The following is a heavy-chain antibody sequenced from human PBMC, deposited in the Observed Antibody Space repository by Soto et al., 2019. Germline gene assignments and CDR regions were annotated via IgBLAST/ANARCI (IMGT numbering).Heavy chain of an antibody. CDR3: ARSRSGGGPDAYVI. CDR2: IIPLLGIP. CDR1: GGTFSNYN. D-gene: IGHD2-15*01. J-gene: IGHJ3*02. Sequence: QVQLVQSGAEVKKPGSSVKVSCKASGGTFSNYNICWVRQAPGQGLEWMGRIIPLLGIPNYAQKFQGRVTITADKSASTVYMEMNTLRSEDTAIYYCARSRSGGGPDAYVIWGQGTMVSVSS. V-gene: IGHV1-69*02.